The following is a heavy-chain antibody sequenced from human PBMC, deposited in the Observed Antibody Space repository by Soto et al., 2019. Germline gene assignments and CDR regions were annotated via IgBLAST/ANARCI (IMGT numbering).Heavy chain of an antibody. Sequence: ASVKVSCKASGYTFTGYYMHWVRQAPGQGLEWMGWINPNSGGTNYAQKFQGRVTMTRDTSISTAYMELSRLRSDDTAVYYCASLGYYDSSGYWPFGYWGQGTLVTVSS. CDR2: INPNSGGT. CDR3: ASLGYYDSSGYWPFGY. J-gene: IGHJ4*02. CDR1: GYTFTGYY. D-gene: IGHD3-22*01. V-gene: IGHV1-2*02.